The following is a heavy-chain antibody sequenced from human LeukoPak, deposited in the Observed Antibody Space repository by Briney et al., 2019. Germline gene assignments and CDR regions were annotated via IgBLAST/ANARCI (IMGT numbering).Heavy chain of an antibody. Sequence: GGSLRLSCAASGFTFSSYAMHWVRQAPGKGLEGVAVISYDGSNKYYADSVKGRFTVSRDNSKNTLYLQMKSLRAEDTAVYYCAKGGGYEAQYYYYYLDVWGKGTTVTISS. J-gene: IGHJ6*03. V-gene: IGHV3-30*04. CDR3: AKGGGYEAQYYYYYLDV. D-gene: IGHD5-12*01. CDR1: GFTFSSYA. CDR2: ISYDGSNK.